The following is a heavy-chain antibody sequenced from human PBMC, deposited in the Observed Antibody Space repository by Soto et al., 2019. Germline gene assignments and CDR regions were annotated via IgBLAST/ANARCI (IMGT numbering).Heavy chain of an antibody. Sequence: GGSLRLSCAASGFTFSSYWMHWVRQAPGKGLVWVSRINSDGSSTSYADSVKGRFTISRDNAKNTLYLQMNSLRAEDTAVYYCAREGRITIFGVVKNWFDPWGQGTLVTVSS. D-gene: IGHD3-3*01. CDR2: INSDGSST. CDR3: AREGRITIFGVVKNWFDP. V-gene: IGHV3-74*01. J-gene: IGHJ5*02. CDR1: GFTFSSYW.